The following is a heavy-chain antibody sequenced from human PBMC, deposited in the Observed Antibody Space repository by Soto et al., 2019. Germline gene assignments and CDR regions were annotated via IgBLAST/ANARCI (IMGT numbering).Heavy chain of an antibody. CDR2: IIPIFGTA. J-gene: IGHJ6*02. D-gene: IGHD6-6*01. Sequence: ASVKVSCKASGGTFSSYAISWVRQAPGQGLEWMGGIIPIFGTANYAQKFQGRVTITADESTSTAYMELSSLRSEDTAVYYCASDSWQLPPLYYYYYGMDVWGQGTKVTVSS. V-gene: IGHV1-69*13. CDR1: GGTFSSYA. CDR3: ASDSWQLPPLYYYYYGMDV.